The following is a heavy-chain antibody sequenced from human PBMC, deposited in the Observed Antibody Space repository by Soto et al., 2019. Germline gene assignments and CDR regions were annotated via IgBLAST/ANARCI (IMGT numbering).Heavy chain of an antibody. V-gene: IGHV4-59*01. CDR2: ISHSGST. Sequence: SETLSLTCTVSGGSISGYYWTWIRQLPGKGMEWIGYISHSGSTEYNPSLKSRVTISKDTSNNQFSLILRSVTAADTAIYYCARRAITAAKGSFDSWGQGTLVTVS. CDR3: ARRAITAAKGSFDS. J-gene: IGHJ4*02. D-gene: IGHD1-20*01. CDR1: GGSISGYY.